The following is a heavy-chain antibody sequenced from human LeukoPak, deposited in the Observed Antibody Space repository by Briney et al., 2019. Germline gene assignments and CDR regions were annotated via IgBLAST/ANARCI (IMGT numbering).Heavy chain of an antibody. J-gene: IGHJ4*02. Sequence: QTGGSLRLSCAASGFTVSSNEMRWVRQAPGKGLEWVSSISGGGTYCADSSKGRFTISRDNSKHTPNLQMHSLRAADTAVYYCQRGLVLKNIAVSTSCRCYCDYWGEGSLVTVSS. V-gene: IGHV3-38-3*01. CDR3: QRGLVLKNIAVSTSCRCYCDY. CDR1: GFTVSSNE. D-gene: IGHD2-2*01. CDR2: ISGGGT.